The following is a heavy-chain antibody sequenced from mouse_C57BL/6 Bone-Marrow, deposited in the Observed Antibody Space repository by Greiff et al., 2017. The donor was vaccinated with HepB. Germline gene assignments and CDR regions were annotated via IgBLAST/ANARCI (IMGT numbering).Heavy chain of an antibody. J-gene: IGHJ3*01. CDR1: VYTFPSYW. CDR2: IDPNSGGT. V-gene: IGHV1-72*01. D-gene: IGHD2-4*01. CDR3: ATKGIYDYAWFAY. Sequence: QVQLQQPGAELVKPGASVKLSCKASVYTFPSYWMHWVNQRPGLGLEWIGRIDPNSGGTKYNEKFKSKATLTVDKPSSTAYMQLSSLTSEDSAVYYCATKGIYDYAWFAYWGQGTLVTVSA.